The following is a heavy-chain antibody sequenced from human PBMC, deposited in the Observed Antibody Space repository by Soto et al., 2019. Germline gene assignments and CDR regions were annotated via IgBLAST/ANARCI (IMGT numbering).Heavy chain of an antibody. V-gene: IGHV4-39*01. CDR2: ISYSGST. J-gene: IGHJ4*02. CDR3: ARHQGGITVFRVVHPLFDY. CDR1: GGSISSSTYY. D-gene: IGHD3-3*01. Sequence: SETLSLTCTVSGGSISSSTYYWGWIRQPPGKGLAWIGSISYSGSTYYNPSLKSRVAISVDTSKNQFSLKLSSVTAADTAVYYCARHQGGITVFRVVHPLFDYWVQGTLVTVSS.